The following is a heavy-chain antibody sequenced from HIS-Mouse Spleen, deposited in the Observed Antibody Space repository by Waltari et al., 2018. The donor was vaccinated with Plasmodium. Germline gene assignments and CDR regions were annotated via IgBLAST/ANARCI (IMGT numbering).Heavy chain of an antibody. V-gene: IGHV4-4*07. J-gene: IGHJ6*02. CDR1: GGSISSYY. Sequence: QVQLQESGPGLVKPSETLSLTCTVSGGSISSYYWSWIRPPAGKGLEWIGRIYTSGSTNYNPSLKSRVTMSVDTSKNQFSLKLSSVTAADTAVHYCARGPAAAGNWRHYGMDVWGQGTTVTVSS. CDR3: ARGPAAAGNWRHYGMDV. CDR2: IYTSGST. D-gene: IGHD6-13*01.